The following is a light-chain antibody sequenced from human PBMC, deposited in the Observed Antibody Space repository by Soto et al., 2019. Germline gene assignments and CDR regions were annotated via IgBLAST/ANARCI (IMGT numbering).Light chain of an antibody. CDR1: QSVSSSY. J-gene: IGKJ1*01. CDR3: QQYGSSRGT. V-gene: IGKV3-20*01. CDR2: GAS. Sequence: EIVLTQSPGTLSLSPGERATLSCRASQSVSSSYLAWYQXXXXXAPRLLIYGASSRATGIPDRFSGSGSGTDFTLTISRLEPEDFAVYYCQQYGSSRGTFGQGTKVEIK.